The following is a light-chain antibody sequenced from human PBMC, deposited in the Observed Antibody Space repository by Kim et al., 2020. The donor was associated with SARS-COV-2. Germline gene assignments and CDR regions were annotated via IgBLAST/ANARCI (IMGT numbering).Light chain of an antibody. CDR2: DAT. Sequence: DIQMTQSPSSLSASVRDRVTITCQASQDIRYYLSWYQQKPGSAPKLLIYDATHLQTGVPSRFSGSRSGTDFTLTISSLQPEDVATYFCLQYDDFPYTLGQGTKLEI. J-gene: IGKJ2*01. V-gene: IGKV1-33*01. CDR1: QDIRYY. CDR3: LQYDDFPYT.